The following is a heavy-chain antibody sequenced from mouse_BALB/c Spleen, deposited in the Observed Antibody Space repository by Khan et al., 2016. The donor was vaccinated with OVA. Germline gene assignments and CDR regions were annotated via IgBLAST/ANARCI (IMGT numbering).Heavy chain of an antibody. V-gene: IGHV1-18*01. J-gene: IGHJ3*01. CDR3: AREWASWFAY. Sequence: VRLQQSGPELVKPGASVKIPCKASGYTFTDYNIDWVKQSHGKSLEWIGDINPNNGGTIYNQKFTGKATLTVDKSSSTAYMELHSLTSEDTAVYYCAREWASWFAYGGQGTLVTVSA. CDR1: GYTFTDYN. CDR2: INPNNGGT.